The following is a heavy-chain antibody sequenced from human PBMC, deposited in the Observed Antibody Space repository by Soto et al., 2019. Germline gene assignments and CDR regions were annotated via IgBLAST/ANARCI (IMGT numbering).Heavy chain of an antibody. J-gene: IGHJ3*02. CDR1: GGSISSGDYY. Sequence: QVQLQESGPGLVKPSQTLSLTCTVSGGSISSGDYYWSWIRQPPGKGLEWIGYIYSSGSTYYNPSLKSRVNISGDPSKNQSSLKLGSVTAADTAVYYCARWVDSSVAVGAFDIWGQGTMVTVSS. CDR3: ARWVDSSVAVGAFDI. D-gene: IGHD3-22*01. CDR2: IYSSGST. V-gene: IGHV4-30-4*01.